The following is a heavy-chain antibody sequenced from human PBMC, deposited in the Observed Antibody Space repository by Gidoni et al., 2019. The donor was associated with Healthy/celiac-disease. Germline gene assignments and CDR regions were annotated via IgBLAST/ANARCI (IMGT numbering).Heavy chain of an antibody. J-gene: IGHJ4*02. CDR2: IYYSGST. CDR3: ARGRVIHFDY. CDR1: GGSISSVGYY. Sequence: QVQLQESGPGLVKPSQTLSLTCTVSGGSISSVGYYWGWIRQHPEKGLEWIGYIYYSGSTYYNPSLKSRVTISVDTSKNQFSLKLSSVTAADTAVYYCARGRVIHFDYWGQGTLVTVSS. D-gene: IGHD2-21*01. V-gene: IGHV4-31*03.